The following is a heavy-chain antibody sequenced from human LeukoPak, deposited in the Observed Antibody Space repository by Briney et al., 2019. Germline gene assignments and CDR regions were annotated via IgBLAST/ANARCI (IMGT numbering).Heavy chain of an antibody. CDR2: MNPNSGNT. CDR1: GYTFTSYD. CDR3: ARVNTRWYHQLGY. Sequence: ASVKVSCKASGYTFTSYDINWVRQATGQGLEWMGWMNPNSGNTGYAQKFQGRVTMTRNTSISTAYMELSSLRSEDTAVYYCARVNTRWYHQLGYWGQGTLVTVSS. J-gene: IGHJ4*02. V-gene: IGHV1-8*01. D-gene: IGHD2-15*01.